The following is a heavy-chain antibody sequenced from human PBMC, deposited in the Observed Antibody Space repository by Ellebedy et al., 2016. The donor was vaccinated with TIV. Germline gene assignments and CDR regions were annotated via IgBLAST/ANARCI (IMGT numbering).Heavy chain of an antibody. Sequence: AASVKVSCKASGGTFSNDAISWVRQAPGQGLEWMGGIIPLFGRPKYAQKFQGSVPISADTSTSTAYMELSSLRSEDTAVYYCAREPWDSSLSMDVWGPGTTVTVSS. CDR3: AREPWDSSLSMDV. CDR1: GGTFSNDA. D-gene: IGHD6-19*01. V-gene: IGHV1-69*06. CDR2: IIPLFGRP. J-gene: IGHJ6*02.